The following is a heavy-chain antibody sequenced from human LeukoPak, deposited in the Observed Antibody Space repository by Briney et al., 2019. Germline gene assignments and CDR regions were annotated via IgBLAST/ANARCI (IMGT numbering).Heavy chain of an antibody. D-gene: IGHD6-13*01. CDR2: IRSKAYGGTT. J-gene: IGHJ4*02. CDR3: TGNSSRQPFDY. CDR1: GFTFGDYA. V-gene: IGHV3-49*04. Sequence: GRSLRLSCTASGFTFGDYAMSWVRQAPGKGLEWVGFIRSKAYGGTTEYAASVKVRFTISRDDSKSIAYLQMNSLKTEDTAVYYCTGNSSRQPFDYWGQETLVTVSS.